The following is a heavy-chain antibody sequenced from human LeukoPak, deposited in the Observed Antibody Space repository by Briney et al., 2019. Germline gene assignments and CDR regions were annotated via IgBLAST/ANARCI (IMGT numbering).Heavy chain of an antibody. CDR3: TRMTTVHDY. D-gene: IGHD4-17*01. V-gene: IGHV4-34*01. CDR1: GVSFNNYY. CDR2: INHSGYT. Sequence: SEPLSLTCAVSGVSFNNYYWSWVRQTPGKGLEWIGEINHSGYTNDSPSLKSRVTLSIDTSRKQFSLNLRSVTVADTGIYYCTRMTTVHDYWGQGTLVTVSS. J-gene: IGHJ4*02.